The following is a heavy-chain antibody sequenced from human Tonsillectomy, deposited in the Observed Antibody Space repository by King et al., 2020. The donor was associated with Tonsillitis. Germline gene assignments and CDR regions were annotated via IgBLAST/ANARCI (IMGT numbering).Heavy chain of an antibody. D-gene: IGHD2/OR15-2a*01. V-gene: IGHV3-21*01. CDR1: GFTFSSYT. CDR3: VRDPIPSVDGKYYGNDY. CDR2: ISISGSYI. Sequence: VQLVESGGGLVKPGGSLRLSCAASGFTFSSYTMIWVRQAPGKGLEWVSSISISGSYIYYADSVKGRFTISRDNAKNSLFLQMNSLRADDTAVYYCVRDPIPSVDGKYYGNDYWGQGTLVSGSS. J-gene: IGHJ4*02.